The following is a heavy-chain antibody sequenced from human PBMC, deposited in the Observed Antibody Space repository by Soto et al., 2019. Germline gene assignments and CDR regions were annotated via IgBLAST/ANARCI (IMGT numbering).Heavy chain of an antibody. J-gene: IGHJ5*02. D-gene: IGHD3-16*02. CDR2: INAGNGNT. CDR3: ARDHGCGSYSYTRNWFDH. Sequence: XSVEVSCKAPVYPFTSYAMHWVRQAPGQSLEWMGWINAGNGNTKDSQKFQGRVTITRDTSASTAYMELSSLRSEDTAVYYCARDHGCGSYSYTRNWFDHWRQGTLGTVSS. CDR1: VYPFTSYA. V-gene: IGHV1-3*01.